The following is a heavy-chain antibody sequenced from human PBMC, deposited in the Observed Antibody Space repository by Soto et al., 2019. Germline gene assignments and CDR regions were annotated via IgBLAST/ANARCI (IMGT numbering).Heavy chain of an antibody. Sequence: QVQLVESGGGVVQPGRSLRLSCAASGFTFSSYGMHWVRQAPGKGLEWVAVIWYDGSNKYYADSVKGRFTISRDNSKNTLYLQMNCLRAEDTAVYYCARDPLDYGDSGGSFDYWGQGTLVTVSS. CDR1: GFTFSSYG. D-gene: IGHD4-17*01. J-gene: IGHJ4*02. V-gene: IGHV3-33*01. CDR2: IWYDGSNK. CDR3: ARDPLDYGDSGGSFDY.